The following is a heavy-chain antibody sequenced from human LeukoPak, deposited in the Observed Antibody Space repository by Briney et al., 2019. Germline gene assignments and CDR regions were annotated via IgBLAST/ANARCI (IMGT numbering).Heavy chain of an antibody. CDR1: GFTFSSYG. CDR2: ISYDGSNK. V-gene: IGHV3-30*18. Sequence: PGGSLRLSCAASGFTFSSYGMHWVRQAPGKGLEWVAVISYDGSNKYYADSVKGRFTISRDNSKNTLYLQMNSLRAEDTAVYYCAKAPGLVSYYFDYWGQGTLVTVSS. CDR3: AKAPGLVSYYFDY. J-gene: IGHJ4*02.